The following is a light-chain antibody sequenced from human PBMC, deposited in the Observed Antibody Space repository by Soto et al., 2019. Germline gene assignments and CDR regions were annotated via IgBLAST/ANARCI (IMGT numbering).Light chain of an antibody. V-gene: IGLV2-11*01. CDR1: SSDVGYYNY. J-gene: IGLJ2*01. Sequence: QSALTQPRSVSGSPGQSVTISCTGTSSDVGYYNYVSCYQQHPGKAPKLMIYDVNKRPSGVPDRFSCSKSGNTASLTIAGLQAEAEADYYCSSYAGSYSHVAFGGGTNVTVL. CDR2: DVN. CDR3: SSYAGSYSHVA.